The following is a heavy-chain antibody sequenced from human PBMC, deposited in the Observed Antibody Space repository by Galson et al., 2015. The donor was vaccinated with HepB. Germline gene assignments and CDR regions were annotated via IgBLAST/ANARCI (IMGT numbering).Heavy chain of an antibody. CDR1: GFTFSSHA. D-gene: IGHD5-12*01. CDR3: AKIGGVATSDYWYFDL. V-gene: IGHV3-23*01. Sequence: SLRLSCAASGFTFSSHAMSWVRQAPGKGLEWVSAISGSGGSTYYADSVKGRSTISRDNSKNTLYLQMNSLRAEDTAVYYCAKIGGVATSDYWYFDLWGRGTLVTASS. J-gene: IGHJ2*01. CDR2: ISGSGGST.